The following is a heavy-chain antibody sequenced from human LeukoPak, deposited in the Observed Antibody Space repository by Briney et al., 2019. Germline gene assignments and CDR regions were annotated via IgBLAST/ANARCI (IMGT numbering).Heavy chain of an antibody. CDR1: DGSISSYY. D-gene: IGHD6-19*01. CDR3: ARYNSGWYAFDI. CDR2: IYSRGST. J-gene: IGHJ3*02. Sequence: SETLSLTCAASDGSISSYYWSWIRQPPGEGLEWIGYIYSRGSTNYNPSLKSRITISVDTSKNQFSLKLSSVTAADTAVYYCARYNSGWYAFDIWGQGTMVTISS. V-gene: IGHV4-59*01.